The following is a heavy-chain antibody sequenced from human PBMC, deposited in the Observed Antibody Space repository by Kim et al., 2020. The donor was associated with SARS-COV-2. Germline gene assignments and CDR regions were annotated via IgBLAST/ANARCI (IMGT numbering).Heavy chain of an antibody. CDR3: AGSYDSSGYCLDY. J-gene: IGHJ4*02. CDR1: GGSISSGGYY. CDR2: IYYSGST. V-gene: IGHV4-31*03. Sequence: SETLSLTCTVSGGSISSGGYYWSWIRQHPGKGLEWIGYIYYSGSTYYNPSLKSRVTISVDTSKNQFSLKLSSVTAADTAVYYCAGSYDSSGYCLDYWGQGTLVTVSS. D-gene: IGHD3-22*01.